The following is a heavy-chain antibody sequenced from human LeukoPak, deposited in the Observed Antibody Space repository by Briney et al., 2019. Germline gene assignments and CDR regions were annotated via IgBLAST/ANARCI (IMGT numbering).Heavy chain of an antibody. CDR2: IYYSRST. CDR3: ARQDFWSGYLGLCYFDY. V-gene: IGHV4-59*08. CDR1: GXSISSYY. D-gene: IGHD3-3*01. Sequence: SETLSLTCTVSGXSISSYYWSWIRQPPGKGLEWIGYIYYSRSTNYNPSLKSRVTISVDTSKNQFSLKLSSVTAADTAVYYCARQDFWSGYLGLCYFDYWGQGTLVTVSS. J-gene: IGHJ4*02.